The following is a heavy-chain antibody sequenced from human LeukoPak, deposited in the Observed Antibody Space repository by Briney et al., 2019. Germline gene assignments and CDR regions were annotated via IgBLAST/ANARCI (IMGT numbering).Heavy chain of an antibody. J-gene: IGHJ4*02. CDR1: GFTFSSYW. CDR2: ITTSDGNT. Sequence: PGGSLRLSCAASGFTFSSYWMSWVRQAPGKGLEWVSTITTSDGNTYYADSVKGRFTVSRDNSKNTLFLQMNSLRAEDTAVYYCAKDGGLWVSAHWGDSWGRGTLVTVSP. CDR3: AKDGGLWVSAHWGDS. V-gene: IGHV3-23*01. D-gene: IGHD7-27*01.